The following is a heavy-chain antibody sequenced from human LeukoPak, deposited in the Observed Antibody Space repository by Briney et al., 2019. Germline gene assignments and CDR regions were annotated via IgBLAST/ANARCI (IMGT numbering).Heavy chain of an antibody. Sequence: PGVSLRLSCAASGFTFSSYSMNWVRQAPGKGLEWVSSISSSSSYIYYADSVKGRFTISRDNAKNSLYLQMNSLRAEDTAVYYCARDRDIAAAGGDFDYWGQGTLVTVSS. CDR3: ARDRDIAAAGGDFDY. V-gene: IGHV3-21*01. CDR1: GFTFSSYS. D-gene: IGHD6-13*01. J-gene: IGHJ4*02. CDR2: ISSSSSYI.